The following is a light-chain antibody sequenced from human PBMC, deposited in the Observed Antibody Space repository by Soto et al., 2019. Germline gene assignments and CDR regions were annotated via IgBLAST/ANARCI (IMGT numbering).Light chain of an antibody. J-gene: IGKJ1*01. CDR1: QSISSW. CDR2: DAS. CDR3: QQYNSHAWT. Sequence: DIQMTQSPSTLSASVGDRVTITCRASQSISSWLAWYQQKPGKAPKLLIYDASSLESGVPSRFSGSGSGTEFTHTISSLQPDDFATYYCQQYNSHAWTFGQGTKVDIK. V-gene: IGKV1-5*01.